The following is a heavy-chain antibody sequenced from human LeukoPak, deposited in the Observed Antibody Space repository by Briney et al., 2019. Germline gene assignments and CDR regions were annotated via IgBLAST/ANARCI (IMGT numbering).Heavy chain of an antibody. J-gene: IGHJ4*02. CDR1: GFTFSSYE. Sequence: GGSLRLSCAASGFTFSSYEMNWVRQASGKGLEWVGRIRSKANSYATAYAASVKGRFTISRDDSKNTAYLQMNSLKTEDTAVYYCTRGSYYDFWSGQGDFDYWGQGTLVTVSS. V-gene: IGHV3-73*01. D-gene: IGHD3-3*01. CDR2: IRSKANSYAT. CDR3: TRGSYYDFWSGQGDFDY.